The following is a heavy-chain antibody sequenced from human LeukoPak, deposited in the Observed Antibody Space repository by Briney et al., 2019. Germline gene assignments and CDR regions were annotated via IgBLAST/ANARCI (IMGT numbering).Heavy chain of an antibody. D-gene: IGHD2-15*01. CDR2: IRYDGSNK. V-gene: IGHV3-30*02. Sequence: GGSLRLSCAASGFTFSSYGMHWVRQAPGKGLEWVAFIRYDGSNKYYADSVKGRFTISRDNSKNTLYLQMNSLRAEDTAVYYCAASVVVAARFDYWGQGTLVTVSS. J-gene: IGHJ4*02. CDR1: GFTFSSYG. CDR3: AASVVVAARFDY.